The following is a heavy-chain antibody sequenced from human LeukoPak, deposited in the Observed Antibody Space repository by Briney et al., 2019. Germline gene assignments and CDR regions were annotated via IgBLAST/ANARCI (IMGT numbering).Heavy chain of an antibody. V-gene: IGHV1-46*01. CDR3: ARDNSVRDEAWWFNP. D-gene: IGHD5-24*01. Sequence: GESLKVSCKAFGYTFTSNYMHWVRQAPGQGPEWMGVISPSGGSTTYAQKFQGRVTLTRDMSTSTDYLELSSLRSEDTAVYYCARDNSVRDEAWWFNPWGQGTPVTVSS. CDR2: ISPSGGST. J-gene: IGHJ5*02. CDR1: GYTFTSNY.